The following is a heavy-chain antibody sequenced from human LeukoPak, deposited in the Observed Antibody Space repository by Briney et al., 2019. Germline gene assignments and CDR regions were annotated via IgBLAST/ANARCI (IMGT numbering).Heavy chain of an antibody. Sequence: GGSLRLSCAASGFTFSSHRTNWVHQAPGKGLEWVANIKEDGSEKYYVDSVKGRFTISRDNAKSSLYLQMNSLRAEDTAVYYCARELREHGVFDIWGQGTMVTVSS. D-gene: IGHD1-26*01. CDR3: ARELREHGVFDI. CDR1: GFTFSSHR. J-gene: IGHJ3*02. CDR2: IKEDGSEK. V-gene: IGHV3-7*01.